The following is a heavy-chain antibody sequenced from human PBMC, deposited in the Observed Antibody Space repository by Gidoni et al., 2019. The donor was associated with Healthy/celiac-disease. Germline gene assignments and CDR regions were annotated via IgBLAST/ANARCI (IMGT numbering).Heavy chain of an antibody. CDR3: AREELRWTTGGVRVDY. V-gene: IGHV3-21*01. J-gene: IGHJ4*02. D-gene: IGHD1-26*01. CDR2: ISSSSSYI. Sequence: EVQLVESGGGLVKPGGSLRLSCAASGFTFSGYSMNWVRQAPGKGLEWVSYISSSSSYIYYADAVKGRFTISRDNAKNSLYLQMNSLRAEDTAVYYCAREELRWTTGGVRVDYWGQGTLVTVSS. CDR1: GFTFSGYS.